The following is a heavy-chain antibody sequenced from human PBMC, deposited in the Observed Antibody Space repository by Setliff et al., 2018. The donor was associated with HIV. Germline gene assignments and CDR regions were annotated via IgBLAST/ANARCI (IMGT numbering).Heavy chain of an antibody. J-gene: IGHJ6*03. Sequence: PSETLSLTCAVYGGSFSGYYWSWLRQPPGKGLEWIGEVNHSRRSNYNPSLKSRVAISVDMSKNQFSLRLNSVTAADTAVYYCARAYGDYGHYYYYLDVWGKGTKVTV. V-gene: IGHV4-34*01. CDR3: ARAYGDYGHYYYYLDV. D-gene: IGHD4-17*01. CDR1: GGSFSGYY. CDR2: VNHSRRS.